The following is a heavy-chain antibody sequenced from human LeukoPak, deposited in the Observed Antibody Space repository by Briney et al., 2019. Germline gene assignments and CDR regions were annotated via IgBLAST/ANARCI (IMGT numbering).Heavy chain of an antibody. D-gene: IGHD2-2*01. V-gene: IGHV3-21*01. J-gene: IGHJ4*02. Sequence: GGSLRLSCAASGFTFSSYSMNWVRQAPGKGLEWVSSISSSSSYIYYADSVKGRLTISRDNAKNSLYLQMNSLRAEDTAVYYCARDRALVPAAKYSDYWGQGTLVTVSS. CDR3: ARDRALVPAAKYSDY. CDR1: GFTFSSYS. CDR2: ISSSSSYI.